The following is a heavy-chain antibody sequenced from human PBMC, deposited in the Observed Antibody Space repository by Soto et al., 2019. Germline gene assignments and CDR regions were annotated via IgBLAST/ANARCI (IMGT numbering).Heavy chain of an antibody. CDR2: IIPISGTA. CDR1: GGTFSCYA. V-gene: IGHV1-69*01. Sequence: QVQLVQSGAEVKKPGSSVKVSCKASGGTFSCYAISWVRQAPGQGLEWMGGIIPISGTANYAQKFQGRVTITADESTSTAYMELSSLRSEDTAVYYCARSQGSSTSLEIYYYYYYGMDVWGQGTTDTVSS. J-gene: IGHJ6*02. D-gene: IGHD2-2*01. CDR3: ARSQGSSTSLEIYYYYYYGMDV.